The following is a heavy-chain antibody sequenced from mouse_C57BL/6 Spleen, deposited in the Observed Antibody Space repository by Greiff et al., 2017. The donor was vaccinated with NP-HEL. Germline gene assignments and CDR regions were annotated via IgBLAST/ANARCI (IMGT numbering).Heavy chain of an antibody. J-gene: IGHJ2*01. CDR1: GYAFSSYW. V-gene: IGHV1-80*01. CDR3: ARSRNDGYYPDY. D-gene: IGHD2-3*01. Sequence: VKLVESGAELVKPGASVKISCKASGYAFSSYWMNWVKQRPGKGLEWIGQIYPGDGDTNYNGKFKGKATLTADKSSSTAYMQLSSLTSEDSAVYFCARSRNDGYYPDYWGQGTTLTVSS. CDR2: IYPGDGDT.